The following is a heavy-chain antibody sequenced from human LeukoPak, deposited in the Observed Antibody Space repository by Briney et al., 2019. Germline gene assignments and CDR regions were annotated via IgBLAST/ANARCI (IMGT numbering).Heavy chain of an antibody. J-gene: IGHJ4*02. Sequence: HTGGSLRLSCTASGFTTHYWLNWVSQSPGKGLEWVSCISGSGGHTHYADSVKGRFTISRDNSKNTLYLQMISLRPDDTAVYYCGKDYRDRGEFDYRGQGTLVTVSS. CDR3: GKDYRDRGEFDY. CDR2: ISGSGGHT. CDR1: GFTTHYW. D-gene: IGHD4-17*01. V-gene: IGHV3-23*01.